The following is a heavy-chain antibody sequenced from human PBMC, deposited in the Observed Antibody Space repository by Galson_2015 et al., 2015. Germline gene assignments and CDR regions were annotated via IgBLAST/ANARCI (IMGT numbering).Heavy chain of an antibody. J-gene: IGHJ6*02. CDR2: ISSSSSYI. V-gene: IGHV3-21*01. CDR1: GFTFSSYS. D-gene: IGHD3-9*01. CDR3: ASQPNYYDILTGYRYGMDV. Sequence: SLRLSCAASGFTFSSYSMNWVRQAPGKGLEWVPSISSSSSYIYYADSVKGRFTISRDNAKNSLYLQMNSLRAEDTAVYYCASQPNYYDILTGYRYGMDVWGQGTTVTVSS.